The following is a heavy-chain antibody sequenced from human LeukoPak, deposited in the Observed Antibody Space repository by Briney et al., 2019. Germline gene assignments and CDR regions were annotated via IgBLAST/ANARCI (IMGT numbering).Heavy chain of an antibody. V-gene: IGHV1-18*01. CDR3: ATGYCSSTHCRIDY. Sequence: AAVKVSCKASGYTFTSYGISWVRQAPGQGLEWMGWIRVYNGDTNYAQKLQGRGTTTTDPSTSTAYMELRSLRSDDTAVYYCATGYCSSTHCRIDYWGQGTMVSVSS. CDR2: IRVYNGDT. CDR1: GYTFTSYG. J-gene: IGHJ4*02. D-gene: IGHD2-2*03.